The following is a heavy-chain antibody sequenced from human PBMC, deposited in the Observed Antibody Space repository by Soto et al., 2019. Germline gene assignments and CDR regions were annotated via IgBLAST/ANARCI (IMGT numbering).Heavy chain of an antibody. CDR3: ATWHLWEHAYDI. D-gene: IGHD3-10*01. CDR1: GLTVSGKKY. V-gene: IGHV3-53*01. J-gene: IGHJ3*02. Sequence: DVQLVESGGGLVQPGGSLRLSCAASGLTVSGKKYLAWVRQAPGKGLEWVSALYDIDGTYYADSVKGRFTTSGDSSKTIVYLQMNSLRPEDTAVYYCATWHLWEHAYDIWGQGTAVTVSS. CDR2: LYDIDGT.